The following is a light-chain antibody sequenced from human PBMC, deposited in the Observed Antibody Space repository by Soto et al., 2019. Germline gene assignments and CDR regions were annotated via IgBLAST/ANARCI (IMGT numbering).Light chain of an antibody. CDR3: QQYCRSPFT. J-gene: IGKJ3*01. CDR1: QSVSSSY. CDR2: GAS. V-gene: IGKV3-20*01. Sequence: EIVLTQSPGTLSLSPGERATLSCRASQSVSSSYLAWYQQKPGQAPRLLIYGASSRATGIPGRFSGSGSGTDFTLTISRLDPEDFAVYYCQQYCRSPFTFGPGTKVDIK.